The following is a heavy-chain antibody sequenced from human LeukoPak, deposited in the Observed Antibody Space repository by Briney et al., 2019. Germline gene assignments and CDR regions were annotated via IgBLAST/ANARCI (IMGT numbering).Heavy chain of an antibody. D-gene: IGHD1-26*01. Sequence: SETLSLTRTVSGGSISSYYWSWIRQPPGKGLEWIGYIYYSGSTDYNPSLKSRVTISVDTSKNQFSLKLGSVTAADTAVYYCARGSGSSYDAFDIWGQGTMVTVSS. J-gene: IGHJ3*02. CDR2: IYYSGST. V-gene: IGHV4-59*01. CDR1: GGSISSYY. CDR3: ARGSGSSYDAFDI.